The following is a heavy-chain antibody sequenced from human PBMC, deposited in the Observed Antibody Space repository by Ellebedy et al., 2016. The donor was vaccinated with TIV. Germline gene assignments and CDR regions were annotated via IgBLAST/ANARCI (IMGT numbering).Heavy chain of an antibody. CDR2: INSDGSVT. D-gene: IGHD6-13*01. CDR3: ARAQLSTGSDDAFDV. J-gene: IGHJ3*01. CDR1: GFTFSDHW. V-gene: IGHV3-74*01. Sequence: GGSLRLSXAASGFTFSDHWIHWVRQAPGKGLLWVARINSDGSVTGYADYVKGRFTISRDNTKNTLYLHLSSLRAEDTAVYYCARAQLSTGSDDAFDVWGQGTMVTVSS.